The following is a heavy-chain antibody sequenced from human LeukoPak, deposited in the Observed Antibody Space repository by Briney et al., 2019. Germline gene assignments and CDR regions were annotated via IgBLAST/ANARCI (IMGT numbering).Heavy chain of an antibody. CDR3: ARATGRVVRGITWRYFDY. D-gene: IGHD3-10*01. V-gene: IGHV1-46*01. CDR1: GYTFTSYD. J-gene: IGHJ4*02. CDR2: INPSGGST. Sequence: ASVKVSCKASGYTFTSYDMHWVRQAPGQGLEWMGIINPSGGSTSYAQKFQGRVTMTRDTSTSTVYMELSSLRSEDTAVYYCARATGRVVRGITWRYFDYWGRGTLVTVSS.